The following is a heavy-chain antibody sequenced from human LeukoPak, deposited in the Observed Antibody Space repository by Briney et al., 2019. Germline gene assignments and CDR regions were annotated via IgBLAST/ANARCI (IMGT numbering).Heavy chain of an antibody. J-gene: IGHJ6*02. CDR2: IYYSGST. CDR1: GGSISSYY. CDR3: AGYGDPYYYYGMDV. Sequence: SETLSLTCTVSGGSISSYYWSWIRQPPGKGLEWIGYIYYSGSTNYNPSLKSRVTISVDTSKNQFSLKLSSVTAADTAVYYCAGYGDPYYYYGMDVWGQGTTVTVSS. D-gene: IGHD4-17*01. V-gene: IGHV4-59*01.